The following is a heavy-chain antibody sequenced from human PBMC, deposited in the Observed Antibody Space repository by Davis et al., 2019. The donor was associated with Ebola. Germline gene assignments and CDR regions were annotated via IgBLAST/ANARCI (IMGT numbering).Heavy chain of an antibody. D-gene: IGHD6-19*01. CDR2: ISAYNGNT. V-gene: IGHV1-18*01. CDR3: ARDRAAVAGTIDY. CDR1: GYTFTSYG. Sequence: ASVKVSCKASGYTFTSYGISWVRQAPGQGLEWMGWISAYNGNTNYAQKLQGRVTMTTDTSTSTAYIELRSLRSDDTAVYYCARDRAAVAGTIDYWGQGTLVTVSS. J-gene: IGHJ4*02.